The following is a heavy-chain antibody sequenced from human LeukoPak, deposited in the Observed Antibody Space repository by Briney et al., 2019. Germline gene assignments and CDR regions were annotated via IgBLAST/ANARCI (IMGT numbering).Heavy chain of an antibody. CDR1: GFTVSSNY. D-gene: IGHD4-17*01. J-gene: IGHJ3*01. Sequence: PGGSLRLSCAASGFTVSSNYMIWVRQAPGKGLEWVSEITANGGYTLYADAVKGRFTVSRDNSKNTLYLQINSLRPEDTAMYYCAKDPNGDYIGAFDFWGQGTMVTVSS. CDR2: TANGGYT. CDR3: AKDPNGDYIGAFDF. V-gene: IGHV3-53*01.